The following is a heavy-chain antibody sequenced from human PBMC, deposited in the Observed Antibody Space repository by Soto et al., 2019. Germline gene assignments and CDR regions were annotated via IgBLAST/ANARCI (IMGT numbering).Heavy chain of an antibody. CDR2: INHSGST. CDR1: GGSFSGYY. J-gene: IGHJ6*02. D-gene: IGHD3-3*01. CDR3: ARGRYDFWSGFLDYYYGMDV. Sequence: SETLSLTCAVYGGSFSGYYWSWIRQPPGKGLERIGEINHSGSTNYNPSLKSRVTISVDTSKNQFSLKLSSVTAADTAVYYCARGRYDFWSGFLDYYYGMDVWGQGTTVTVSS. V-gene: IGHV4-34*01.